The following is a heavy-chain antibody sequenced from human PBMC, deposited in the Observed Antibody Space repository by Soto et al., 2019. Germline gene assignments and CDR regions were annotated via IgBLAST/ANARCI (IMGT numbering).Heavy chain of an antibody. Sequence: PSETLSLTSTVSCGSVSSISYYWIWVRQPPGKGLEWIGSVYYSGSTYYNPSLESRVTISVDKSKNQFSLKLMSLSAADTAVYYCGRLEGLATISYYFDYWGQGALVTVSS. CDR1: CGSVSSISYY. CDR2: VYYSGST. J-gene: IGHJ4*02. V-gene: IGHV4-39*01. D-gene: IGHD3-9*01. CDR3: GRLEGLATISYYFDY.